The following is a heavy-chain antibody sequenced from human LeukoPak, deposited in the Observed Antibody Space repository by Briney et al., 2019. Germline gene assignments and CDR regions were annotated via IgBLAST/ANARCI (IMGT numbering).Heavy chain of an antibody. V-gene: IGHV1-2*02. J-gene: IGHJ4*02. CDR2: INPNSGGT. CDR3: ARGPFLELRH. CDR1: GYTFTGYY. D-gene: IGHD1-7*01. Sequence: ASVKVSCKASGYTFTGYYMHWVRQAPGQGLEWMGWINPNSGGTNYAQKFQGRATMTRNTSISTAYMELSSLRSEDTAVYYCARGPFLELRHWGQGTLVTVS.